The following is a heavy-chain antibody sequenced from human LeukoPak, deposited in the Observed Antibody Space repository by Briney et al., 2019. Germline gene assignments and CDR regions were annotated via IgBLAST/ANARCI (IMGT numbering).Heavy chain of an antibody. CDR2: IIPILGIA. CDR1: GGTFSSYA. D-gene: IGHD1-26*01. CDR3: ARFLGLYYYYGMDV. J-gene: IGHJ6*02. V-gene: IGHV1-69*04. Sequence: SVKVSCKASGGTFSSYAISWVRQAPGQGLEWMGRIIPILGIANYALKFQGRVTITADKSTSTAYMELSSLRSEDTAVYYCARFLGLYYYYGMDVWGQGTTVTVSS.